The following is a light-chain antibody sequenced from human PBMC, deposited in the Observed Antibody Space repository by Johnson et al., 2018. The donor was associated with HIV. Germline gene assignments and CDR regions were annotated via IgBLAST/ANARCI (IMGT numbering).Light chain of an antibody. V-gene: IGLV1-51*02. CDR2: DNN. CDR3: GTWDSSLSAYV. CDR1: SSNIGNNY. Sequence: QSVLTQPPSVSAAPGQKVTISCSGSSSNIGNNYVSWYQQLPGTAPKLLIYDNNKRPSGIPDRFSGSKSGTSATLGITGLQTGDEADYYCGTWDSSLSAYVFGTVSKVPV. J-gene: IGLJ1*01.